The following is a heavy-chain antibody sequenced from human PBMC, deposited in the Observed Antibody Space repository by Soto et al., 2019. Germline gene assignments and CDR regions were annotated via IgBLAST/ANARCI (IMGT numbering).Heavy chain of an antibody. CDR2: IYYSGST. J-gene: IGHJ4*02. Sequence: SETLSLTCTVSGGSISSGGYYWSWIRQHPGKGLEWIGYIYYSGSTYYNPSLKSRVTISVDTSKNQFSLKLSSVTAADTAVYYCARGSSGWSAHYYFDYWGQGTLVTVSS. V-gene: IGHV4-31*03. CDR1: GGSISSGGYY. CDR3: ARGSSGWSAHYYFDY. D-gene: IGHD6-19*01.